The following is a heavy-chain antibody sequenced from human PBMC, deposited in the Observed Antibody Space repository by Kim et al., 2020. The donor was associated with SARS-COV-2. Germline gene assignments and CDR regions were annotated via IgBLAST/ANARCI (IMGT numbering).Heavy chain of an antibody. D-gene: IGHD1-26*01. J-gene: IGHJ4*02. V-gene: IGHV3-30*02. CDR3: AKDALGATH. Sequence: GSNKYYAEPVKGRFTIARDDSKNTLFLQMNSLSAADTAVYYCAKDALGATHWGQGTLVTVSS. CDR2: GSNK.